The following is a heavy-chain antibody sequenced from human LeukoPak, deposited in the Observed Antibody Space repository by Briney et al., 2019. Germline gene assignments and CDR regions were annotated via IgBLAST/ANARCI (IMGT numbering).Heavy chain of an antibody. Sequence: EASVKASHKASGGTFSSYAISWVRQAPGQGLERMGGIIPIFGTANYAQKFQGRVTINADESTSTAYMELSSLRSEDTAVYYCALNPDSRGGYFDYWGQGTLVTVSS. CDR3: ALNPDSRGGYFDY. D-gene: IGHD3-22*01. CDR2: IIPIFGTA. J-gene: IGHJ4*02. CDR1: GGTFSSYA. V-gene: IGHV1-69*13.